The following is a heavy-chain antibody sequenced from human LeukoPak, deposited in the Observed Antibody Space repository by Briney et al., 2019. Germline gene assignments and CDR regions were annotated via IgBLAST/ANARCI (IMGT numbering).Heavy chain of an antibody. J-gene: IGHJ3*02. V-gene: IGHV3-30*02. CDR1: GLTFSSYG. CDR2: IRYDGSNK. Sequence: GGSLRLSCAAAGLTFSSYGMHWVSQAPGKGLEWVAFIRYDGSNKYYADSVKGRFTISRDNSKNTLYLQMNSLRAEDTAVYYCAKDKWSGGSWLAFDIWGQGTMVTVSS. CDR3: AKDKWSGGSWLAFDI. D-gene: IGHD2-15*01.